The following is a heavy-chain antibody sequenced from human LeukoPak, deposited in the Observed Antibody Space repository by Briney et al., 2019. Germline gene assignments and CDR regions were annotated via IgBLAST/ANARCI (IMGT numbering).Heavy chain of an antibody. V-gene: IGHV2-5*01. CDR3: AHRRPAYYYMDA. J-gene: IGHJ6*03. CDR2: IYWNDDK. CDR1: GFSLSTSGVG. Sequence: SGPTLVKPTQTLTLTCTFSGFSLSTSGVGVGWIRQPPGKALEWLAIIYWNDDKYYSPSLKSRLTITKGTSKNQVVLTMTNMDPVGTATYYCAHRRPAYYYMDAWGKGTTVTVSS.